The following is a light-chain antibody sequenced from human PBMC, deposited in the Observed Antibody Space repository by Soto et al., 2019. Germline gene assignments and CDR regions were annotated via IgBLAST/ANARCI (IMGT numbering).Light chain of an antibody. CDR2: SNN. J-gene: IGLJ1*01. Sequence: QSVLTQPPSASGTPGQRVTISCSGGSSNIGSNAVNWYRQLPGTAPKLLIHSNNQRPSGVPDRFSGSKSGTSAPLAISGLQSEDEADYYCAAWDDSLNGYVFGTGTKVTVL. CDR1: SSNIGSNA. CDR3: AAWDDSLNGYV. V-gene: IGLV1-44*01.